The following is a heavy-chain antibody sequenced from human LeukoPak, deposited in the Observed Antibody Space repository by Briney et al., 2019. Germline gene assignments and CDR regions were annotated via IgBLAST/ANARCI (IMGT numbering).Heavy chain of an antibody. CDR3: ARGGAVAGTYFDY. D-gene: IGHD6-19*01. CDR2: ISSSSSYI. CDR1: GFTFSSYS. Sequence: GGSLRLSCAASGFTFSSYSMNWVRQAPGKGLEWASSISSSSSYIYYADSVKGRFTISRDNAKNSLYLQMNSLRAEDTAVYYCARGGAVAGTYFDYWGQGTLVTVSS. J-gene: IGHJ4*02. V-gene: IGHV3-21*01.